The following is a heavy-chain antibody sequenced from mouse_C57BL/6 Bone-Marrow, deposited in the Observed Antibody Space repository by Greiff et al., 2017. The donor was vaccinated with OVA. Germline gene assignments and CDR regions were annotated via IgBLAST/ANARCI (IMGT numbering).Heavy chain of an antibody. V-gene: IGHV5-17*01. CDR2: ISSGSSTI. J-gene: IGHJ2*01. CDR1: GFTFSDYG. D-gene: IGHD1-1*01. CDR3: ATHGSSYEDY. Sequence: EVMLVESGGGLVKPGGSLKLSCAASGFTFSDYGMHWVRQAPEKGLEWVAYISSGSSTIYYADTVKGLFTISRDNAKNTLFLQMTSLRSEDTAMYYCATHGSSYEDYWGQGTTLTVSS.